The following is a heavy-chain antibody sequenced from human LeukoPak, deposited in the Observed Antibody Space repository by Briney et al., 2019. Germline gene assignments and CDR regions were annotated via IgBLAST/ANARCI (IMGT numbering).Heavy chain of an antibody. V-gene: IGHV1-46*01. D-gene: IGHD3-22*01. CDR3: ARDSYYYDSSGYYPLDY. J-gene: IGHJ4*02. CDR2: INPSGGST. Sequence: RASVKVSCKASGYTFISYYMHWVRQAPGQGLEWMGLINPSGGSTSYAQKFQGRVTMTRDMSTSTVYMELSSLRSEDTAVYYCARDSYYYDSSGYYPLDYWGQGTLVTVSS. CDR1: GYTFISYY.